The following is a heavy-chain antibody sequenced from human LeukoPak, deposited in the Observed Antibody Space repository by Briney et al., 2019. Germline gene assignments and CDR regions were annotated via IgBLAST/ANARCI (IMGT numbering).Heavy chain of an antibody. J-gene: IGHJ4*02. CDR2: INPNTGGT. Sequence: ASVEVSFKASGYTFTDFHIHWVRQAPGQGLEWMGWINPNTGGTNYAQKFQGRVTMTRDTSISAAYMELRRLRSDDTAVYYCARDIRPRVESFDYWGQGTLVTVSS. CDR1: GYTFTDFH. V-gene: IGHV1-2*02. CDR3: ARDIRPRVESFDY. D-gene: IGHD3-3*01.